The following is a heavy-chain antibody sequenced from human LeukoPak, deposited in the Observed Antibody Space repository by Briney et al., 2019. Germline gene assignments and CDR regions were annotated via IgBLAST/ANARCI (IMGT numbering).Heavy chain of an antibody. J-gene: IGHJ4*02. V-gene: IGHV4-30-2*01. Sequence: PSETLSLTCTVSGGSISSGGYYWSWIRQPPGKGLEWIGYIYHSGSTYYNPSLKSRVTISVDRSKNQFSLKLSSVTAADTAVYYCASVRLWFGETYYFDYWGQGTLVTVSS. D-gene: IGHD3-10*01. CDR2: IYHSGST. CDR3: ASVRLWFGETYYFDY. CDR1: GGSISSGGYY.